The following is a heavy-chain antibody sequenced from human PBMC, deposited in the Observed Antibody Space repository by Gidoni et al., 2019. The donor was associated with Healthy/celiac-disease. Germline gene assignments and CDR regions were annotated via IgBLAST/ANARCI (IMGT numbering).Heavy chain of an antibody. CDR3: ARDRSSWLGVLNWFDP. CDR2: INPNSGGT. D-gene: IGHD6-13*01. V-gene: IGHV1-2*02. CDR1: GYTSPGYY. Sequence: QVQLVQSGAELKKPGASVKVSCKASGYTSPGYYMHWVRQAPGQGLEWMGWINPNSGGTNYAQKFQGRVTMTRDTSISTAYMELSRLRSDDTAVYYCARDRSSWLGVLNWFDPWGQGTLVTVSS. J-gene: IGHJ5*02.